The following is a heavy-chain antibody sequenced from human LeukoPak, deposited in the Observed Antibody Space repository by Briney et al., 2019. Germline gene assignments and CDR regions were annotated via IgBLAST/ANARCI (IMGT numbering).Heavy chain of an antibody. J-gene: IGHJ4*02. Sequence: GGSLRLSRAASGFTFDDYAMHWVRQAPGKGLEWVSLISGDGGSTYYADSVKGRFTISRDNSKNSLYLRMNSLRTEDTALYYCAKDIYSSGWYGYWGQGTLVTVSS. CDR2: ISGDGGST. V-gene: IGHV3-43*02. CDR3: AKDIYSSGWYGY. D-gene: IGHD6-19*01. CDR1: GFTFDDYA.